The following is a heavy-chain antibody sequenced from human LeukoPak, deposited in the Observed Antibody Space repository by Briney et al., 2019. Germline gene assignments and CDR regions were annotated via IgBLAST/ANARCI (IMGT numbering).Heavy chain of an antibody. CDR1: GFTFSSYG. J-gene: IGHJ6*02. CDR2: IWYDGSNK. V-gene: IGHV3-33*01. CDR3: AREDYDSFHYYYGMDV. D-gene: IGHD3-22*01. Sequence: GGSLRLSCAASGFTFSSYGMHRVRQAPGKGLEWVAVIWYDGSNKYYADSVKGRFTISRDNSKNTLYLQMNSLRAEDTAVYYCAREDYDSFHYYYGMDVWGQGTTVTVSS.